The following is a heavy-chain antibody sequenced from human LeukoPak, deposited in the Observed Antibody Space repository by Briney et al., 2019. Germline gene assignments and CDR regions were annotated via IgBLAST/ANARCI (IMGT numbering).Heavy chain of an antibody. CDR2: ISSSSSYI. Sequence: GGSLRLSCAASGFTFSSYSMNWVRQAPGKGREWVSSISSSSSYIYYADSVKGRFTISRDNAKNSLYLQMNSLRAEDTAVYYCARDPGTIYDFWSGYYDGYFDYWGQGTLVPVSS. V-gene: IGHV3-21*01. CDR1: GFTFSSYS. J-gene: IGHJ4*02. D-gene: IGHD3-3*01. CDR3: ARDPGTIYDFWSGYYDGYFDY.